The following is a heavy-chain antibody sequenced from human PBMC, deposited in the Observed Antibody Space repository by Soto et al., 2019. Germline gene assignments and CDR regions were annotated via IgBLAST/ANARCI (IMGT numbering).Heavy chain of an antibody. Sequence: LETLSLTCTVSGGSISSGSYYCSWIRQPPGKGLEWIGYIYYSGSTNYNPSLKSRVTISVDTSKNQFSLKLSSVTAADTAVYYCARGWEPYYLDYWGQGTLVTVSS. CDR3: ARGWEPYYLDY. CDR2: IYYSGST. V-gene: IGHV4-61*01. D-gene: IGHD1-26*01. CDR1: GGSISSGSYY. J-gene: IGHJ4*02.